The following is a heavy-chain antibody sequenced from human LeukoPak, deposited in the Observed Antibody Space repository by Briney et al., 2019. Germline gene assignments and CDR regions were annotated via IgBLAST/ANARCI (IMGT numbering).Heavy chain of an antibody. J-gene: IGHJ4*02. CDR2: IYHSGST. CDR1: GGSISSYY. Sequence: SETLSLTCTVSGGSISSYYWSWIRQPPGKGLGWIGYIYHSGSTKYNPSLKSRVTISVDTSKNQFSLKMSSVTAADTAAYYCARDGYSGNDGLWGQGTLVTVSS. V-gene: IGHV4-59*01. D-gene: IGHD5-12*01. CDR3: ARDGYSGNDGL.